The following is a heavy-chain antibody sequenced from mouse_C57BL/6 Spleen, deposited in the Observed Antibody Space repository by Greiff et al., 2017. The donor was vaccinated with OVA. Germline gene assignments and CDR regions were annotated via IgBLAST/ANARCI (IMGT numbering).Heavy chain of an antibody. CDR3: AGRDVWAMDY. V-gene: IGHV1-64*01. CDR2: IHPNSGST. Sequence: QVQLQQSGAELVKPGASVKLSCKASGYTFTSYWMHWVKQRPGQGLEWIGMIHPNSGSTNYNEKFKSKATLTVDKSSSTAYMQLSSLTSEDSAVYYCAGRDVWAMDYWGQGTSVTVSS. D-gene: IGHD3-3*01. CDR1: GYTFTSYW. J-gene: IGHJ4*01.